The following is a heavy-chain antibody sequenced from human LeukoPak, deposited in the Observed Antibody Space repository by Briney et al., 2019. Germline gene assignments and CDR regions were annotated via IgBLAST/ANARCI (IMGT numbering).Heavy chain of an antibody. Sequence: ASETLSLTCTVSGVSISSYYWSWIRQPPGKGLEWIGYIYYSGSTNYNPSLKSRVTISVDPSKNQFSLKLSSVTAADTAVYYCARDRQQLGYYYYGMDVWGKGTTVTVSS. V-gene: IGHV4-59*01. CDR2: IYYSGST. J-gene: IGHJ6*04. D-gene: IGHD6-13*01. CDR3: ARDRQQLGYYYYGMDV. CDR1: GVSISSYY.